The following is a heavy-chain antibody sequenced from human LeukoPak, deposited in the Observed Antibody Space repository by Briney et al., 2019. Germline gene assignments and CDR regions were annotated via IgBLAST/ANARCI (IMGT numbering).Heavy chain of an antibody. Sequence: QASETLSLTCTASGGSISSGGYYWSWIRQPPGKGLEWIGYIYHSGSTYYNPSLKSRVTISVDRSKNQFSLKLSSVTAADTAVYYCARAYDSSGYYYVSNAFDIWGQGTMVTVSS. CDR3: ARAYDSSGYYYVSNAFDI. CDR2: IYHSGST. V-gene: IGHV4-30-2*01. CDR1: GGSISSGGYY. J-gene: IGHJ3*02. D-gene: IGHD3-22*01.